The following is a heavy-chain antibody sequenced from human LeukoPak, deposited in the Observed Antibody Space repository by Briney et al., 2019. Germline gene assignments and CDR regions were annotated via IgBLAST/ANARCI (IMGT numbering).Heavy chain of an antibody. CDR3: ARGDSSSWLFDY. Sequence: SETLSLTCAVYGGSFSGYYWSWIRQPPGKGLEWIGEINHSGSTNYNPSLKSRVTISVDTSKNQFSLKLSSVTAADTAVYCCARGDSSSWLFDYWGQGTLVTVSS. J-gene: IGHJ4*02. CDR2: INHSGST. V-gene: IGHV4-34*01. D-gene: IGHD6-13*01. CDR1: GGSFSGYY.